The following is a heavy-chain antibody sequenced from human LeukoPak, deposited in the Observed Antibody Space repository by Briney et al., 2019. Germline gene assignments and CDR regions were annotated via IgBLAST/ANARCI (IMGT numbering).Heavy chain of an antibody. V-gene: IGHV4-39*07. Sequence: SETLSLTCTVSGGSIRSTSYYWGWIRQPPGTGLEFIGSLYYTGSTYYNQSLQSRVTVSVDTSKNQFSLKLNSVTAADTAVYYCVRAWGDYYYYMNVWGKGTTVTVSS. J-gene: IGHJ6*03. CDR1: GGSIRSTSYY. CDR3: VRAWGDYYYYMNV. CDR2: LYYTGST. D-gene: IGHD2-21*01.